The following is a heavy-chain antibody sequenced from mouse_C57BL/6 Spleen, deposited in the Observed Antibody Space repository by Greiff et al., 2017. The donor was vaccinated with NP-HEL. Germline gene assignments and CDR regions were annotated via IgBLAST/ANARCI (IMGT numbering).Heavy chain of an antibody. CDR2: ISSGSSTI. CDR1: GFTFSDYG. D-gene: IGHD1-1*01. J-gene: IGHJ1*03. Sequence: EVQVVESGGGLVKPGGSLKLSCAASGFTFSDYGMHWVRQAPEKGLEWVAYISSGSSTIYYADTVKGRFTISRDNAKNTLFLQMTSLRSEDTAMYYCARGGLLWYFDVWGTGTTVTVSS. CDR3: ARGGLLWYFDV. V-gene: IGHV5-17*01.